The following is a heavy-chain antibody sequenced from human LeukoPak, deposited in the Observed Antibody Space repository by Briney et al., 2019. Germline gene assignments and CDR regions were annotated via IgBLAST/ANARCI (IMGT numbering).Heavy chain of an antibody. CDR2: IYYSGST. Sequence: SETLSLTCTVSGGSLSSYYWSWIRQPPGKGLEWIGYIYYSGSTNYNPSLKSRVTISVDTSKNQFSLKLSSVTAADTAVYYCARDQYYDILTGYYTSDAFDIWGQGTMVTVSS. CDR3: ARDQYYDILTGYYTSDAFDI. J-gene: IGHJ3*02. V-gene: IGHV4-59*01. CDR1: GGSLSSYY. D-gene: IGHD3-9*01.